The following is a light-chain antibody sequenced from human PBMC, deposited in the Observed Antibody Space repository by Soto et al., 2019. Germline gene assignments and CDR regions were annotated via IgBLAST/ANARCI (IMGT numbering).Light chain of an antibody. Sequence: QSALTQPASVSGSPGQSITISCTGTSSDVGGYNYVSWYQQQPGKAPKLMINDVSHRPSGVSKRFSGSKSGNAASLTIAGQQAEDEADYYCRSYTSSSTGVFGGGTKLTVL. CDR1: SSDVGGYNY. V-gene: IGLV2-14*01. CDR3: RSYTSSSTGV. CDR2: DVS. J-gene: IGLJ3*02.